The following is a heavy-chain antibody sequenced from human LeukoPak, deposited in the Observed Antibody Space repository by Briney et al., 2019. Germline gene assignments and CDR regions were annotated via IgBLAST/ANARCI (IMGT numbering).Heavy chain of an antibody. V-gene: IGHV3-23*01. CDR3: ANEEVPNDY. D-gene: IGHD4/OR15-4a*01. J-gene: IGHJ4*02. Sequence: PGGSLRLSCAVSGFTLSSHAMSWVRQAPGEGLEWVSGISISGDMTYYADSVEGRFTISRDNSKNTVHLQMNNVRVEDTAVYFCANEEVPNDYWGQGTLVTVSS. CDR1: GFTLSSHA. CDR2: ISISGDMT.